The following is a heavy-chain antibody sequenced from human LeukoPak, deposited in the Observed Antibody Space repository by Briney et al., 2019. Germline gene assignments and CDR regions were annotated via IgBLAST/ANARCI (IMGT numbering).Heavy chain of an antibody. V-gene: IGHV1-69*05. J-gene: IGHJ4*02. CDR2: IIPIFGTA. D-gene: IGHD3-10*01. CDR3: ATGISSFGELSVPFDY. CDR1: GGTFSSYA. Sequence: SVRVSCKASGGTFSSYAISWVRQAPGQGLEWMGRIIPIFGTANYAQKFQGRVTITTDESTSTAYMELSSLRSEDTAVYYCATGISSFGELSVPFDYWGQGTLVTVSS.